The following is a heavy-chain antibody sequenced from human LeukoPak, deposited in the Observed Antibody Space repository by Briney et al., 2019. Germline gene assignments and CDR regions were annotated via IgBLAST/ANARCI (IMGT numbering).Heavy chain of an antibody. V-gene: IGHV3-23*01. D-gene: IGHD3-16*01. CDR1: GFTFSSYG. Sequence: GGSLRLSCAASGFTFSSYGMSWVRQAPGKGLEWVSAISGSGGSTYYANSVKGRFTISRDNSKNTLYLQMNSLRAEDTAVYFCAKSTRAVMAMMDVWGKGTTVTVSS. CDR3: AKSTRAVMAMMDV. CDR2: ISGSGGST. J-gene: IGHJ6*04.